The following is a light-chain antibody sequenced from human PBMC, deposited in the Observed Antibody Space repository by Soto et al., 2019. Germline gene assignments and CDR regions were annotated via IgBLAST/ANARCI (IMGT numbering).Light chain of an antibody. V-gene: IGKV1-33*01. CDR2: DAS. CDR3: QQFYDLPIT. J-gene: IGKJ5*01. CDR1: QDISDV. Sequence: DIQRTQSPSALSASVGDRVTITCQASQDISDVLNWYQQQPGKAPKVLIYDASKLQTGVPSRFSGRGSGKDFTFTISSLQPDDSGTYYCQQFYDLPITFGQGTRLEI.